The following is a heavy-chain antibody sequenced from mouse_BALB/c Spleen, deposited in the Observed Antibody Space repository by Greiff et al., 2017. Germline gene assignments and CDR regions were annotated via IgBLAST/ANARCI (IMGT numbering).Heavy chain of an antibody. CDR3: ARSGYRYDGEAWYFDV. Sequence: EVQLQQSGPELVKPGASVKIPCKASGYTFTDYNMDWVKQSHGKSLEWIGDINPNNGGTIYNQKFKGKATLTVDKSSSTAYMELRSLTSEDTAVYYCARSGYRYDGEAWYFDVWGAGTTVTVSS. V-gene: IGHV1-18*01. CDR2: INPNNGGT. D-gene: IGHD2-14*01. CDR1: GYTFTDYN. J-gene: IGHJ1*01.